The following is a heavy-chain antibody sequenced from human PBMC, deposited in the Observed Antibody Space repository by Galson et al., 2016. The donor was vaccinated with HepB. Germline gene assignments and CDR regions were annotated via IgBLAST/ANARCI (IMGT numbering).Heavy chain of an antibody. CDR3: ARRWDAFDL. V-gene: IGHV3-11*01. J-gene: IGHJ3*01. CDR2: ISSSGTTI. D-gene: IGHD2-15*01. Sequence: SLRLSCAASGFTFSDSYMSWIRQAPGKGLEWLSYISSSGTTIYYADSVKGRFTISRDNAKNSLYLQMNSLRAEDTALYYCARRWDAFDLWGQGTMVTVSS. CDR1: GFTFSDSY.